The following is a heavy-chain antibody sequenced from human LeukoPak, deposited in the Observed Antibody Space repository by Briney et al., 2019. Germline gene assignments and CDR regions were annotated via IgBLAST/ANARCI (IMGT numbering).Heavy chain of an antibody. V-gene: IGHV1-69*05. J-gene: IGHJ4*02. D-gene: IGHD5-12*01. CDR2: IIPIFGTA. CDR1: GGTFSSYA. Sequence: SVKVSCKTSGGTFSSYAISWVRQAPGQGLEWMGRIIPIFGTANCAQRFQGRVTITTDESTSTAYMELSSLRSEDTAVYYCARVLNSYSGYDLSFGFWGQGTLVTVSS. CDR3: ARVLNSYSGYDLSFGF.